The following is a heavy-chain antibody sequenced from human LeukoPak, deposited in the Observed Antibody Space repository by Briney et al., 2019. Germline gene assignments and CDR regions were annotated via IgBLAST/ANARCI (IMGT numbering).Heavy chain of an antibody. CDR1: GFTVSSNY. V-gene: IGHV3-53*01. J-gene: IGHJ4*02. CDR2: IYSGGNT. CDR3: ARLLYYYDSSIYQRYFDY. D-gene: IGHD3-22*01. Sequence: GGSLRLSCAASGFTVSSNYMNWVRQAPGKGLEGVSIIYSGGNTYYADSVKGRFTISRDNSQNTLYLQMNSLRPEDTAVYYCARLLYYYDSSIYQRYFDYWGQGTLVTVSS.